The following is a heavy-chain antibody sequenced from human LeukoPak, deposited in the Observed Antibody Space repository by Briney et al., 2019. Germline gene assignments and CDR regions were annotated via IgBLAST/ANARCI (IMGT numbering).Heavy chain of an antibody. Sequence: GGSLRLSCAASGFTFSSYAMHWVRQAPGKGLEWVAVISYDGSNKYYADSVKGRFTISRDNSKNTLYLQMNSLRAEDTAVYYCARTYSSSWYCFDYWGQGTLVTVSS. V-gene: IGHV3-30*04. J-gene: IGHJ4*02. CDR3: ARTYSSSWYCFDY. CDR2: ISYDGSNK. D-gene: IGHD6-13*01. CDR1: GFTFSSYA.